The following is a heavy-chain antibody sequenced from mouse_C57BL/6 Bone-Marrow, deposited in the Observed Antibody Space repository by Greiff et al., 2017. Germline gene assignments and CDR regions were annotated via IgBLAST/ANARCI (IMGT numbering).Heavy chain of an antibody. CDR1: GFTFSSYA. D-gene: IGHD1-1*01. Sequence: DVKLVESGGGLVKPGGSLKLSCAASGFTFSSYAMSWVRQTPEKRLEWVATISDGGSYTYYPDNVKGRFTISRDNAKNNLYLQMSHLKSEDTAMYYCARADYYGSSLFAYWGQGTLVTVSA. V-gene: IGHV5-4*03. CDR3: ARADYYGSSLFAY. CDR2: ISDGGSYT. J-gene: IGHJ3*01.